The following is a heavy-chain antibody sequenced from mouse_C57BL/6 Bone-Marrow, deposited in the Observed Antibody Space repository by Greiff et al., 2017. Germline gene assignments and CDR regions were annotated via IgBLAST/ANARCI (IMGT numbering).Heavy chain of an antibody. D-gene: IGHD1-1*01. CDR1: GYTFTGYW. Sequence: QVQLQQSGAELMKPGASVKLSCKATGYTFTGYWIEWVKQRPGHGLEWIGEILPGSGSTNYNEKFKGKATFTADTSSNTAYMQLSSLTTEDSAIYYCASEPDYYGSSLWYFDVWGTGTTVTVSS. V-gene: IGHV1-9*01. CDR2: ILPGSGST. CDR3: ASEPDYYGSSLWYFDV. J-gene: IGHJ1*03.